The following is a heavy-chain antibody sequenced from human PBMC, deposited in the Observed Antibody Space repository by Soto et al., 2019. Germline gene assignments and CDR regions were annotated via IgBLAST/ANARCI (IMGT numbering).Heavy chain of an antibody. V-gene: IGHV1-18*01. J-gene: IGHJ4*02. CDR1: GYTFTSYG. Sequence: QVQLVQSGAEVKKPGASVKVSCKASGYTFTSYGISWVRQAPGQGLEWMGWISAYNGNTKYAQKLQGRVTTTTDTSTSTAYMELRSLTPDDTAVYYCARDIGGSYYAPVDYWGQGTLVTVSS. CDR3: ARDIGGSYYAPVDY. CDR2: ISAYNGNT. D-gene: IGHD1-26*01.